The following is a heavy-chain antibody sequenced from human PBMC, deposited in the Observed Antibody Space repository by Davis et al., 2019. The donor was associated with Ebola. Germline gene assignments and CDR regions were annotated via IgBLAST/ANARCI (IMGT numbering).Heavy chain of an antibody. D-gene: IGHD3-22*01. CDR2: IYYSGST. J-gene: IGHJ5*02. CDR3: ARLYYYDSSGYHQGSWFDP. CDR1: GGSISSSSYY. Sequence: PGGSLRLSCTVSGGSISSSSYYWGWIRQPPGKGLEWIGSIYYSGSTYYNPSLKSRVTISVDTSKNQFSLKLSSVTAADTAVYYCARLYYYDSSGYHQGSWFDPWGQGTLVTVSS. V-gene: IGHV4-39*01.